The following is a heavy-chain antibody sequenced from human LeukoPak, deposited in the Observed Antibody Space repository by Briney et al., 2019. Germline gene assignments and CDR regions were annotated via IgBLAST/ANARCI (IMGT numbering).Heavy chain of an antibody. CDR2: IYHGGTT. CDR1: GGSISSYY. D-gene: IGHD2-15*01. Sequence: SETLSLTCTVSGGSISSYYWSWIRQPPGKGLEWIGSIYHGGTTYYNPSLKSRITISIDTSENQFSLRLTSVTAADTAVYYCARGYCSGGKCYLGWFDPWGQGTQATVSS. V-gene: IGHV4-59*08. J-gene: IGHJ5*02. CDR3: ARGYCSGGKCYLGWFDP.